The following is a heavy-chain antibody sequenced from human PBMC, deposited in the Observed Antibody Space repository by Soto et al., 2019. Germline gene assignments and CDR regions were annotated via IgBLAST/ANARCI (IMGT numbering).Heavy chain of an antibody. CDR3: ARDEWELLSFDY. V-gene: IGHV3-21*01. CDR1: GFTFSSYS. CDR2: ISSSSSYI. J-gene: IGHJ4*02. D-gene: IGHD1-26*01. Sequence: GGSLRLSCAASGFTFSSYSMNWVRQAPGKGLEWVSSISSSSSYIYYADSVKGRFTISRDNAKNSLYLQMNSLRAEDTAVYYCARDEWELLSFDYWGQGTLVTVSS.